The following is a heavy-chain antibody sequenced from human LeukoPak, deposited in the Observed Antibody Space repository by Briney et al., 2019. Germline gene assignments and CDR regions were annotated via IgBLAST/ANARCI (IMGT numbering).Heavy chain of an antibody. Sequence: GGSLRLSCAASGFTFSSYAMHWVRQAPGKGLEWVAVISYDGSNKYYADSVKGRFTISRDNSKNTLYLQMNSLRAEDTAVYYCARSQNGPAAIIYSYGYIDYWGQGTLVTVSS. CDR2: ISYDGSNK. J-gene: IGHJ4*02. D-gene: IGHD2-2*02. CDR3: ARSQNGPAAIIYSYGYIDY. V-gene: IGHV3-30-3*01. CDR1: GFTFSSYA.